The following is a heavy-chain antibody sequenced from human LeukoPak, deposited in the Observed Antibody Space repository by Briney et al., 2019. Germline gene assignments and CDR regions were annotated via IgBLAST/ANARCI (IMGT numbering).Heavy chain of an antibody. CDR1: GFTFSSYW. J-gene: IGHJ4*02. V-gene: IGHV3-74*01. CDR3: ARVPGSGWYFP. D-gene: IGHD6-19*01. CDR2: INSDGSST. Sequence: PGGSLRLSCAASGFTFSSYWMHWVRQAPGKGLVWVSRINSDGSSTTYADSVKGRFTISRDNAENTLYLQMNSLRAEDTAVYYCARVPGSGWYFPWGQGTLVTVSS.